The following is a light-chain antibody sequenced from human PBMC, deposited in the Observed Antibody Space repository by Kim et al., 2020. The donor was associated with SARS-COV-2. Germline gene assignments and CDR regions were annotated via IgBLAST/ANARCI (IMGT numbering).Light chain of an antibody. CDR1: SSDVGGYNY. Sequence: LTISCTGTSSDVGGYNYVSWYQQHPGKAPKLMIYDVSNRPSGVSNRFSGSKSGNTASLTISGLQAEDEADYYCSSYTSSSTLEGVFGGGTQLTVL. V-gene: IGLV2-14*03. J-gene: IGLJ2*01. CDR3: SSYTSSSTLEGV. CDR2: DVS.